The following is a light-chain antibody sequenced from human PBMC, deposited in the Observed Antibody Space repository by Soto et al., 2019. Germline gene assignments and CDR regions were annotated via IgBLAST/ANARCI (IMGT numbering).Light chain of an antibody. CDR2: DAS. CDR3: HQRSNWRPEIT. J-gene: IGKJ5*01. Sequence: EIVLTQSPATLSLSPGDRATLSCRASQSVSSYLAWYQQKPGQAPRLLIYDASNRATAIPARFSGSGSGTDFTLTISSIEPQDFAVYYCHQRSNWRPEITFGQGTRLEIK. V-gene: IGKV3-11*01. CDR1: QSVSSY.